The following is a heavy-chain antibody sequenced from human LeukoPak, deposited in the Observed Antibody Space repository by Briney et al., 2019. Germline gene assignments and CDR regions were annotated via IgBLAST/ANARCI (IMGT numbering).Heavy chain of an antibody. V-gene: IGHV4-4*07. CDR1: GGSLSSYY. D-gene: IGHD6-19*01. Sequence: SETLSLTCTVSGGSLSSYYGSWIRQPAGEGLEWIGRMYISGSTKYNPSLKSRVTISIDTSRNQLSLELRYVTAADTAVYCCARDNGYTSGWGPPFEYWGQGTLVTVSS. CDR2: MYISGST. J-gene: IGHJ4*02. CDR3: ARDNGYTSGWGPPFEY.